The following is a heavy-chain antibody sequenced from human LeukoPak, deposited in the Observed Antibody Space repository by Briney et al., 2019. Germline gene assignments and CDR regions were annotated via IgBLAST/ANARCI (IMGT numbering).Heavy chain of an antibody. CDR2: TKQDASEK. CDR1: GFSFSSYW. J-gene: IGHJ6*02. D-gene: IGHD2-2*01. CDR3: ARDFQPRYCSSSSCSPA. V-gene: IGHV3-7*03. Sequence: GGSLRLSCAAPGFSFSSYWMSWVRQAPGKGLEWVANTKQDASEKYYVDSVKGRFTISRDNAKSSLYLQMSSLRPEDTATYYCARDFQPRYCSSSSCSPAWGQGTTVTVSS.